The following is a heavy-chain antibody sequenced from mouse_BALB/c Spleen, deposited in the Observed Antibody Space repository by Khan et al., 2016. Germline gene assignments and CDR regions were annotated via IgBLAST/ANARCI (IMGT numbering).Heavy chain of an antibody. Sequence: QVQLQQSGPGLVQPSQSLSITCTVSGFSLTTYGVHWVRQSPGKALEWLGVIWRGGSSDYNAALISRLSISRDTSKSQVFCEVSSLTAKDTAFYYCASTSSSDGCFYYWGQGTTLTVSS. CDR2: IWRGGSS. CDR1: GFSLTTYG. J-gene: IGHJ2*01. V-gene: IGHV2-2*02. D-gene: IGHD2-12*01. CDR3: ASTSSSDGCFYY.